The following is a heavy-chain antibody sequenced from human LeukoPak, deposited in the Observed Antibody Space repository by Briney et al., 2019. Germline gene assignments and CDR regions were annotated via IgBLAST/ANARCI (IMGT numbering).Heavy chain of an antibody. CDR2: ISYDGSNK. V-gene: IGHV3-30*14. CDR1: GFTSSSYA. Sequence: PGGSLRLSCAASGFTSSSYAMHWVRQAPGKGLEWVAVISYDGSNKYYADSVKGRFTISRDNSKDTLYLQMNSLRAEDTAVYYCARAGGVLRYFDPSYYYYMDVWGKGTTVTVSS. J-gene: IGHJ6*03. D-gene: IGHD3-9*01. CDR3: ARAGGVLRYFDPSYYYYMDV.